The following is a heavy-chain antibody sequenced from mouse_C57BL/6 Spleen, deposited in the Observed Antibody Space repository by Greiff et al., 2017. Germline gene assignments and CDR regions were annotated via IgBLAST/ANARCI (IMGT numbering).Heavy chain of an antibody. D-gene: IGHD1-1*01. CDR2: IDPEPGGT. CDR3: TRKEITHYYGSSYAMDY. J-gene: IGHJ4*01. V-gene: IGHV1-15*01. Sequence: VQLQQSGAELVRPGASVTLSCKASGYTFTDYEMHWVKQTPVHGLEWIGAIDPEPGGTAYNQKFKGKAILTADKSSSTAYMELRSLTSEDSAVYYCTRKEITHYYGSSYAMDYWGQGTSVTVSS. CDR1: GYTFTDYE.